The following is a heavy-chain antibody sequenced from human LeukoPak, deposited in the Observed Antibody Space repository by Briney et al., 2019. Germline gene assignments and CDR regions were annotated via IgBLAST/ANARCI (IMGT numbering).Heavy chain of an antibody. V-gene: IGHV3-30*03. CDR2: ISYDGSNK. CDR1: GFTFSSYG. Sequence: GGSLRLSCAASGFTFSSYGMHWVRQAPGKGLEWVAVISYDGSNKYYADSVKGRFTISRDNSKNTLYLQMNSLRAEDTAVYYCARGSGSYSDYWGQGTLVTVSS. J-gene: IGHJ4*02. CDR3: ARGSGSYSDY. D-gene: IGHD1-26*01.